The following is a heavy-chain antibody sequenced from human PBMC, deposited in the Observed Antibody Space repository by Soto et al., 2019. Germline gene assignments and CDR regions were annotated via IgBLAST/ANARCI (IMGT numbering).Heavy chain of an antibody. D-gene: IGHD3-10*01. CDR1: GNSFATDY. V-gene: IGHV1-46*01. J-gene: IGHJ4*02. Sequence: EASVKVSCKASGNSFATDYMHWVRQAPGQGLEWMGRIIPSGDTTDYARRFQGRITMTRDTSTSTLYMELSSLQSDDTAVYYCARDGSHYNLAYWGQGTQVTVSS. CDR3: ARDGSHYNLAY. CDR2: IIPSGDTT.